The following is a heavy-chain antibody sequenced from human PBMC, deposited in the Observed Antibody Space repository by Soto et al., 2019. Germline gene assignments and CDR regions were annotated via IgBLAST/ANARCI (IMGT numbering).Heavy chain of an antibody. J-gene: IGHJ4*02. CDR2: FDAEDGKT. Sequence: VRHAPGKGLEWMGCFDAEDGKTKYAQKFQGRVTMTKDTSTDTAYMELSSLRSEDTAVYYCAAGYSSGWSLDYWGQGTLVTVS. V-gene: IGHV1-24*01. D-gene: IGHD6-19*01. CDR3: AAGYSSGWSLDY.